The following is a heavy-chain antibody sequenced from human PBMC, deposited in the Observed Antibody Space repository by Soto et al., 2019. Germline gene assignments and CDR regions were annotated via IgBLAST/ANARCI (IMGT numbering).Heavy chain of an antibody. CDR1: GYTFTGYF. CDR3: ARVIRGAYYNSPLDT. J-gene: IGHJ5*02. D-gene: IGHD3-10*01. V-gene: IGHV1-2*02. Sequence: QVQLLQSGAEVQKPGASVKVSCKASGYTFTGYFMHWVRQAPGQGLEWMGWSNPYSGGADYAQSFQGRVTMTIDTSISTVYMELSRLRFDDTAVYYCARVIRGAYYNSPLDTWGQGTVVTVSS. CDR2: SNPYSGGA.